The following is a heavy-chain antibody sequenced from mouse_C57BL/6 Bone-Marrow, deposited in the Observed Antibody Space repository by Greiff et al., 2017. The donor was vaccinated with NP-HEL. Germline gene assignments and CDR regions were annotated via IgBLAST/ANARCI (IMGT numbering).Heavy chain of an antibody. CDR1: GYTFTDYY. D-gene: IGHD3-3*01. V-gene: IGHV1-76*01. J-gene: IGHJ2*01. Sequence: LVESGAELVRPGASVKLSCKASGYTFTDYYINWVKQRPGQGLEWIARIYPGSGNTYYNEKFKGKATLTAEKSSSTAYMQLSSLTSEDSAVYFCARGRDWDYWGQGTTLTVSS. CDR3: ARGRDWDY. CDR2: IYPGSGNT.